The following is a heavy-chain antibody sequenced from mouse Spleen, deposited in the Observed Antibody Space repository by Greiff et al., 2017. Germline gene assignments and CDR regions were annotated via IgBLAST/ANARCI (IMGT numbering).Heavy chain of an antibody. CDR3: ARGGNPLYYYAMDY. D-gene: IGHD2-1*01. J-gene: IGHJ4*01. Sequence: DVKLQESGGGLVKPGGSLKLSCAASGFTFSDYGMHWVRQAPEKGLEWVAYISSGSSTIYYADTVKGRFTISRDNAKNTLFLQMTSLRSEDTAMYYCARGGNPLYYYAMDYWGQGTSVTVSS. V-gene: IGHV5-17*01. CDR2: ISSGSSTI. CDR1: GFTFSDYG.